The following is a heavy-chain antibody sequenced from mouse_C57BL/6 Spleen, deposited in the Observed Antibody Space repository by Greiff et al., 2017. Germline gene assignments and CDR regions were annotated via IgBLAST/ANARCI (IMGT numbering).Heavy chain of an antibody. V-gene: IGHV1-7*01. CDR2: INPSSGYT. CDR1: GYTFTSYW. Sequence: VKLMESGAELAKPGASVKLSCKASGYTFTSYWMHWVKQRPGQGLEWIGNINPSSGYTKYNQKFKDKATLAADKSSSTAYMQLSSLTYEDSAVYYCARWISKSVYFDYWGQGTTLTVSS. J-gene: IGHJ2*01. CDR3: ARWISKSVYFDY.